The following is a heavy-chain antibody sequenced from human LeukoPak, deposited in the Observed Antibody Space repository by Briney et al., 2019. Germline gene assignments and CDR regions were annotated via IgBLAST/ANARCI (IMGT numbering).Heavy chain of an antibody. V-gene: IGHV3-11*04. Sequence: GGSLRLSCAASGFTFSDYYMTWIRQAPGKGLEWVSYISSSGSTIYYADSVKGRFTISRDNAKNSLYLQMNSLRAEDTAVYYCARGGNYYDSSGYYWNWYFDLWGRGTLVTVSS. CDR2: ISSSGSTI. J-gene: IGHJ2*01. D-gene: IGHD3-22*01. CDR1: GFTFSDYY. CDR3: ARGGNYYDSSGYYWNWYFDL.